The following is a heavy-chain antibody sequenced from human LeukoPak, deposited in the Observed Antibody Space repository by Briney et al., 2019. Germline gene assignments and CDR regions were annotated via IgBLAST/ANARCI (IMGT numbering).Heavy chain of an antibody. D-gene: IGHD2-2*01. V-gene: IGHV3-23*01. J-gene: IGHJ3*02. CDR2: VSGGGGST. CDR3: TKGDSTSCHGCTFDT. CDR1: GFTFSSYA. Sequence: GGSLRLSCAASGFTFSSYAMSWVRQAPGKGLEWVSAVSGGGGSTYYADSVKGRFTISRDNSKNTLYLQVNSLRAEDTAIYYCTKGDSTSCHGCTFDTWGQGTMVTVS.